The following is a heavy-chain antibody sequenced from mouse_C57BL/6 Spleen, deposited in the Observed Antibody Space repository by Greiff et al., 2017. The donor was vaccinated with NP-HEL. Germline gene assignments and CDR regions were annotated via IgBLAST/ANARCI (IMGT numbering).Heavy chain of an antibody. CDR3: ARGWDVWYFGV. V-gene: IGHV1-80*01. D-gene: IGHD4-1*01. CDR1: GYAFSSYW. CDR2: IYPGDGDT. Sequence: QVQLQQSGAELVKPGASVKISCKASGYAFSSYWMNWVKQRPGKGLEWIGQIYPGDGDTNYNGKFKGKATLTADKSYSTAYMQLSGLTSEDSAVYFCARGWDVWYFGVWGTGTTVTVSS. J-gene: IGHJ1*03.